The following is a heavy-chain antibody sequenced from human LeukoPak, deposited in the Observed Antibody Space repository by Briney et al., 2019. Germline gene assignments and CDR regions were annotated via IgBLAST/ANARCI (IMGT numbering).Heavy chain of an antibody. CDR3: ARGWDTGYGFYGMDV. V-gene: IGHV4-59*01. J-gene: IGHJ6*02. Sequence: SETLSLTCTVSGGSISSYYLSWIRQSPGKGLEWIGYIYDSGSANYNPSLTSRVIMSVDTSKTQVSLKVRSVTAADTAVYYCARGWDTGYGFYGMDVWGQGTTVTVSS. CDR2: IYDSGSA. CDR1: GGSISSYY. D-gene: IGHD5-18*01.